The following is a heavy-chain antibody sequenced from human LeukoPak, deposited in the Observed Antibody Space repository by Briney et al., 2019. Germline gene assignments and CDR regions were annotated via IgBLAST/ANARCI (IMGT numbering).Heavy chain of an antibody. D-gene: IGHD3-10*01. V-gene: IGHV3-11*01. CDR2: ISSSGSTI. CDR3: ARAQLWFGKLFDY. CDR1: GFTFSNNA. J-gene: IGHJ4*02. Sequence: PGGSLRLSCAASGFTFSNNAMSWVRQAPGKGLEWVSYISSSGSTIYYADSVKGRFTISRDNAKNSLYLQMNSLRAEDTAVYYCARAQLWFGKLFDYWGQGTLVTVSS.